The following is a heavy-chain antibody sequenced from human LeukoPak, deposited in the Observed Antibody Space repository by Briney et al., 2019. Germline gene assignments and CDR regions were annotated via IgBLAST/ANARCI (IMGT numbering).Heavy chain of an antibody. V-gene: IGHV3-23*01. Sequence: PGGSLRLSCAASGFTFSSYGMSWVRQAPGKGLEWVSAIGGSGVNTYYADSLKGRFSISRDNSQNTLYLQMGSLRVEDTAIFYCAKVRSATGMTTTYFDYWGQGTLVTVSS. J-gene: IGHJ4*02. D-gene: IGHD1-26*01. CDR3: AKVRSATGMTTTYFDY. CDR1: GFTFSSYG. CDR2: IGGSGVNT.